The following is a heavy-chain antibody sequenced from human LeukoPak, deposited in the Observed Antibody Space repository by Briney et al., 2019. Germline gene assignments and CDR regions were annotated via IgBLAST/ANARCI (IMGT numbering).Heavy chain of an antibody. D-gene: IGHD5-12*01. J-gene: IGHJ6*02. Sequence: SGTLSLTCAVYGGSFSGYYWSWIRQPPGKGLEWIGEINHSGSTNYNPSLKSRVTISVDTSKNQFSLKLSSVTAADTAVYYCASTPPPDIVATKRYGMDVWGQGTTVTVSS. CDR2: INHSGST. CDR3: ASTPPPDIVATKRYGMDV. V-gene: IGHV4-34*01. CDR1: GGSFSGYY.